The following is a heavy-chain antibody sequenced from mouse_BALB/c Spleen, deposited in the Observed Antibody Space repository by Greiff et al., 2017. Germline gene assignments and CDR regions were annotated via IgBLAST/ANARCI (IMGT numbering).Heavy chain of an antibody. D-gene: IGHD1-1*01. V-gene: IGHV1-87*01. CDR1: GYTFTSYW. CDR3: ARGDTTVVGGDY. J-gene: IGHJ2*01. Sequence: VQLQQSGAELARPGASVKLSCKASGYTFTSYWMQWVKQRPGQGLEWIGAIYPGDGDTRYTQKFKGKATLTADKSSSTAYMQLSSLASEDSAVYYCARGDTTVVGGDYWGQGTTLTVSS. CDR2: IYPGDGDT.